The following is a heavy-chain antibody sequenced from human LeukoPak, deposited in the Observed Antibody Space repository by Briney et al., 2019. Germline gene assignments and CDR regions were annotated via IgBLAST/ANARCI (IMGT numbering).Heavy chain of an antibody. J-gene: IGHJ4*02. D-gene: IGHD5-12*01. Sequence: GGSLRLSCAASGFTFSSYAMSWVRQAPGKGLEWVSAISGSGGSTYYADSVKGRFTISRDNSKNTLYLQMNSLRAEDTAVYYCAKRTPRHYTVMVATDYWGQGTLVTVSS. CDR3: AKRTPRHYTVMVATDY. V-gene: IGHV3-23*01. CDR1: GFTFSSYA. CDR2: ISGSGGST.